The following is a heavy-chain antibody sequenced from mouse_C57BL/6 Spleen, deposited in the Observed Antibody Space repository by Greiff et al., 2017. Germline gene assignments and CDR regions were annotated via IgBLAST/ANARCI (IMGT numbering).Heavy chain of an antibody. CDR3: TQLGREEDY. Sequence: EVQLQQSGAELVRPGASVKLSCTASGFNIKDDYMHWVKQRPEQGLEWIGWIDPENGDTEYASKFQGKATITADTSSNTADLQLSSLTSEDTAVYYCTQLGREEDYWGQGTTLTVSS. CDR1: GFNIKDDY. J-gene: IGHJ2*01. CDR2: IDPENGDT. D-gene: IGHD4-1*02. V-gene: IGHV14-4*01.